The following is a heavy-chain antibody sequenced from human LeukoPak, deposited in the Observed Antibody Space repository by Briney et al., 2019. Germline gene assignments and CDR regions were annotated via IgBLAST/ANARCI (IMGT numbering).Heavy chain of an antibody. CDR1: GFTVSSNY. J-gene: IGHJ5*02. CDR3: ARHRLYWFDP. CDR2: IYSGGST. D-gene: IGHD3-22*01. V-gene: IGHV3-53*01. Sequence: GGSLRLSCAASGFTVSSNYMSWVRQAPGKGLEWVSVIYSGGSTYYADSVKGRFTISRDNSKNTLYLQMNSLRTEDTAVYYCARHRLYWFDPWGQGTLVTVSS.